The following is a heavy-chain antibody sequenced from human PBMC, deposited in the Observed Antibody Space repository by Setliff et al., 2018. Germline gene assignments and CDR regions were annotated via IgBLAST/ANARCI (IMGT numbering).Heavy chain of an antibody. D-gene: IGHD3-22*01. CDR2: INHSGSA. Sequence: PSETLSLTCAVYGGSFSGHHWCWIRQPPWKGLEWIGEINHSGSANYNPSLKSRVTISVDTSKNQFSLRLSSVTAADTAVYYCARAAKYDSSGYYGFWFDPWGQGNLVTVSS. V-gene: IGHV4-34*01. J-gene: IGHJ5*02. CDR1: GGSFSGHH. CDR3: ARAAKYDSSGYYGFWFDP.